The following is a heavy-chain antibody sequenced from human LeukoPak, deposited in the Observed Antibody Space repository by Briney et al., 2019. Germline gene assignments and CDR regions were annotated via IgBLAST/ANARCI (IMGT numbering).Heavy chain of an antibody. V-gene: IGHV4-59*01. J-gene: IGHJ4*02. D-gene: IGHD6-19*01. CDR3: ARSSSGWYHDFDY. CDR2: VYYSGST. CDR1: GGSISSYY. Sequence: SETLSLTCTVSGGSISSYYWSWLRQPPGKGLEWIGYVYYSGSTNYNPSLKSRVTISVDTSKNQFSLKLSSVTAADTAVYYCARSSSGWYHDFDYWGQGTLVTVSS.